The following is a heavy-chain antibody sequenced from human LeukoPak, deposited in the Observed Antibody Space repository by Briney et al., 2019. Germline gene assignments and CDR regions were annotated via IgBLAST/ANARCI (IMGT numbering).Heavy chain of an antibody. CDR1: GGSISPYY. Sequence: PSETLSLTCTVSGGSISPYYWSWIRQPPGKGLEWIGYIYHRGSTNYNPSLKSRVTISVDKSKNQFSLKLSSVTAADTAVYYCARTFLYYDILTGYLYYFDYWGQGTLVTVSS. CDR3: ARTFLYYDILTGYLYYFDY. J-gene: IGHJ4*02. V-gene: IGHV4-4*09. D-gene: IGHD3-9*01. CDR2: IYHRGST.